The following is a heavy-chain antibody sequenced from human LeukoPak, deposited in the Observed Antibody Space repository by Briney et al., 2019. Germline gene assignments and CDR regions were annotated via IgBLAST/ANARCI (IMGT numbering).Heavy chain of an antibody. Sequence: PGGSLRLSCAASGFTISSHSMNWIRQPPGKGLEWIGSIYYSGSTYYNPSLKSRVTISVDTSKNQFSLKLSSVTAADTAVYYCARAGYSSGFGPWGQGTLVTVSS. V-gene: IGHV4-39*07. CDR2: IYYSGST. CDR3: ARAGYSSGFGP. J-gene: IGHJ5*02. D-gene: IGHD6-19*01. CDR1: GFTISSHSM.